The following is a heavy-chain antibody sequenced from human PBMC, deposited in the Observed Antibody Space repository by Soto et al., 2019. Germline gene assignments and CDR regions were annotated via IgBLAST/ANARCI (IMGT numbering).Heavy chain of an antibody. J-gene: IGHJ6*02. CDR2: IIPIFGTA. CDR1: GVTFSKFI. Sequence: QVQLDQSGGEVKKPGSSVKVSCTASGVTFSKFIMTWVREAPGLGLEWVGGIIPIFGTANYAQKFQGRVTITADESTSTSYMEVNNLRSEDTAVYYCAKVRYSSPMGYYYGMDVWGQGTTVTVSS. D-gene: IGHD6-19*01. CDR3: AKVRYSSPMGYYYGMDV. V-gene: IGHV1-69*01.